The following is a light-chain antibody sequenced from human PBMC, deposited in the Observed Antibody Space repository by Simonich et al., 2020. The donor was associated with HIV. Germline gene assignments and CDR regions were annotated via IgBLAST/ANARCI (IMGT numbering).Light chain of an antibody. J-gene: IGKJ3*01. CDR3: MQALQTPFT. V-gene: IGKV2-28*01. CDR2: LGS. CDR1: QSLLHSDGYTY. Sequence: DIVMTQTPLSLSVTPGQPASISCKSSQSLLHSDGYTYLDWYLQKPGQSPQLLIYLGSNRASGVPDRFSGSGSGTDFTLKIRRVEAEDVGVYYCMQALQTPFTFGPGTKVDIK.